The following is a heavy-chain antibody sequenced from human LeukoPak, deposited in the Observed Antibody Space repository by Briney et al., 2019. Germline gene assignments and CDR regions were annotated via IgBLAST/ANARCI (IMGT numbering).Heavy chain of an antibody. CDR2: IIPIFGTA. J-gene: IGHJ4*02. D-gene: IGHD3-10*01. V-gene: IGHV1-69*06. Sequence: ASVKVSYKASGGTFSSYAISWVRQAPGQGLEWMGGIIPIFGTANYAQKFQGRVTITADKSTSTAYMELSSLRSEDTAVYYCASRRGSGSSLAYWGQGTLVTVSS. CDR3: ASRRGSGSSLAY. CDR1: GGTFSSYA.